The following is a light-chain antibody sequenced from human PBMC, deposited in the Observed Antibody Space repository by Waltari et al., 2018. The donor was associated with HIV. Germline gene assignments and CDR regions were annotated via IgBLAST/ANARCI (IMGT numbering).Light chain of an antibody. CDR2: RNN. V-gene: IGLV1-44*01. CDR1: SSNIGSNP. Sequence: QSVLTQPPSASGTPGQRVTISCSGSSSNIGSNPVNWYQQLPGTAPKLLIYRNNQRPSGFPDRFSGSKSGPSASLAISGLQSEDEADYYCAAWDDSLNGRVFGGGTKLTVL. CDR3: AAWDDSLNGRV. J-gene: IGLJ3*02.